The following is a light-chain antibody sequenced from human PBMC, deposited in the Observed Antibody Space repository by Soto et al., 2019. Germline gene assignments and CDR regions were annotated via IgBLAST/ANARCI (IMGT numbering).Light chain of an antibody. CDR2: GAS. CDR3: QQANCLPIT. Sequence: ILMTKCTRSVSASVGDRGTIPCRASQGVGTWLAWYQQKPGQAPTLLIHGASSMQSGVPPRYSGSAYGTDFTLTISSLQPEDYAPYYCQQANCLPITFGQGTRLEIK. J-gene: IGKJ5*01. CDR1: QGVGTW. V-gene: IGKV1-12*01.